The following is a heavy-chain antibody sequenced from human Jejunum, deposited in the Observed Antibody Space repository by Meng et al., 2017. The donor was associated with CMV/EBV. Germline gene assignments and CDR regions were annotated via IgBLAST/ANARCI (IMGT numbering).Heavy chain of an antibody. D-gene: IGHD1-14*01. V-gene: IGHV4-39*01. Sequence: LPCPCSCGSLPRLCYYLGLLPQPPRQGLEWIGRIYYSGSPFYHPSLQIPVPLSVTPSQNPFSLQLGSVAAADPALYYCSGTGGWFDPWGQGTLVTVSS. J-gene: IGHJ5*02. CDR3: SGTGGWFDP. CDR2: IYYSGSP. CDR1: CGSLPRLCYY.